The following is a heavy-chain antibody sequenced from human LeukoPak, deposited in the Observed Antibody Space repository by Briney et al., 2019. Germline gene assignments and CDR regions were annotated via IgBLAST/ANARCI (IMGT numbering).Heavy chain of an antibody. D-gene: IGHD2-2*01. Sequence: GESLKISCKVSGYSFTSYWIGWVRQMPGKGLEWMGIIYPGDSDTRYSPSFQGQVTISADKSISTAYLQWSSLKASDTAMYYCASYCSSTSCYFHAFDIWGQGTMVTVSS. CDR2: IYPGDSDT. J-gene: IGHJ3*02. CDR1: GYSFTSYW. V-gene: IGHV5-51*01. CDR3: ASYCSSTSCYFHAFDI.